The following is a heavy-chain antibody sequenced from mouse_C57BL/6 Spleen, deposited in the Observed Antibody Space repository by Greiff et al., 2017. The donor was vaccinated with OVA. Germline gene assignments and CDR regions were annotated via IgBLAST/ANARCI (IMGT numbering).Heavy chain of an antibody. CDR2: IDPSDSYT. D-gene: IGHD6-1*01. CDR3: ARCLPYYAMDY. Sequence: VQLQQPGAELVMPGASVKLSRKASGYTFTSYWMHWVKQRPGQGLEWIGEIDPSDSYTNYNQKFKGKSTLTVDKSSSTAYMQLSSLTSEDSAVYYCARCLPYYAMDYWGQGTSVTVSS. V-gene: IGHV1-69*01. CDR1: GYTFTSYW. J-gene: IGHJ4*01.